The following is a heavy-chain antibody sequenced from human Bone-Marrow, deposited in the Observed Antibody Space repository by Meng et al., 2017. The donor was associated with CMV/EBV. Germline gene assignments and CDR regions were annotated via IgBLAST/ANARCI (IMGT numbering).Heavy chain of an antibody. Sequence: GGSLRLSCAASGFTFSSYEMNWVRQAPGKGLEWVSYISSSGSTIYYADSVKGRFTISRDNAKNSLYLQMNSLRAEDTALYYCAKEACSSTSCPYYYYGMNVWGQGTTVTVSS. D-gene: IGHD2-2*01. J-gene: IGHJ6*02. CDR2: ISSSGSTI. CDR1: GFTFSSYE. CDR3: AKEACSSTSCPYYYYGMNV. V-gene: IGHV3-48*03.